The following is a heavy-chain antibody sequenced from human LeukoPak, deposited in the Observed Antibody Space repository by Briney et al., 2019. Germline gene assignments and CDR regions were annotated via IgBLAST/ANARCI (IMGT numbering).Heavy chain of an antibody. D-gene: IGHD5-24*01. CDR1: GSSFTSYW. J-gene: IGHJ5*02. Sequence: GESLKISCKGSGSSFTSYWIGWVRPMPGKGLEWMGIIYPGDSDTRYSPSFQGQVTISADKSISTAYLQWSSLKASDTAMYYCARRGRRDGYNPANWFDPWGQGTLVTVSS. CDR2: IYPGDSDT. CDR3: ARRGRRDGYNPANWFDP. V-gene: IGHV5-51*01.